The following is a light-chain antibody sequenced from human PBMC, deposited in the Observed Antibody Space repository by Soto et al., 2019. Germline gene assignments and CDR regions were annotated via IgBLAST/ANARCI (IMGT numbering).Light chain of an antibody. CDR1: QSVFFSPTNRNN. CDR3: QQYYSSPPWT. CDR2: WAS. Sequence: DIVMTQSPDSLAVSLDERATINCRSSQSVFFSPTNRNNLAWYQQKPGQPPRLLIYWASTRQSGVPDRFSGSGSATDFTLTISSLQAEDVAVYYCQQYYSSPPWTFGQGTKVEIK. V-gene: IGKV4-1*01. J-gene: IGKJ1*01.